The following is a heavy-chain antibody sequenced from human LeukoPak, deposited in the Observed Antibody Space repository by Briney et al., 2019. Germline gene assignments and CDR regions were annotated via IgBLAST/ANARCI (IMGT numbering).Heavy chain of an antibody. J-gene: IGHJ4*02. D-gene: IGHD3-10*01. CDR2: IYTSGST. CDR1: GGSISSYY. Sequence: SETLSLTCTVSGGSISSYYWSWIRQPAGKGLEWIGRIYTSGSTNYNPSLKSRVTMSVDTSKNQFSLELSSVTAADTAVYYCARDQRLTYYYGSGSYPDYWGQGTLVTVSS. CDR3: ARDQRLTYYYGSGSYPDY. V-gene: IGHV4-4*07.